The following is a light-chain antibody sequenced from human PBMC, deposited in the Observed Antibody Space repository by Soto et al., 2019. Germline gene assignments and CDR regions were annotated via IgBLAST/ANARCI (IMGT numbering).Light chain of an antibody. CDR2: EVR. J-gene: IGLJ2*01. V-gene: IGLV2-14*01. Sequence: QSALTQSASVSGSPGQSITISCTGTSSDVGGYNYVSWYQQHPGKAPKLIIYEVRNRPSGVSNRFSGSKSGKTASLTISELQAEDEADYYCSSYTSSSLVVFGGGTKVTVL. CDR3: SSYTSSSLVV. CDR1: SSDVGGYNY.